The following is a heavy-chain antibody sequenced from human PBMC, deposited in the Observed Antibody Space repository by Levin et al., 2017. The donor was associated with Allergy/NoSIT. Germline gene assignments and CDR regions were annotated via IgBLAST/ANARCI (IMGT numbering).Heavy chain of an antibody. D-gene: IGHD3-16*01. CDR2: LLFPLFLL. CDR1: GFTFAASP. Sequence: SLRLSSAAPGFTFAASPLHCVRQPTGSFLVRFSFLLFPLFLLSSSSSVKGRFTISRDNAKNSLYLQMNSLRAEDTALYYCAKDVMDFLLGYFGLWGRGTLVAVSS. J-gene: IGHJ2*01. V-gene: IGHV3-9*01. CDR3: AKDVMDFLLGYFGL.